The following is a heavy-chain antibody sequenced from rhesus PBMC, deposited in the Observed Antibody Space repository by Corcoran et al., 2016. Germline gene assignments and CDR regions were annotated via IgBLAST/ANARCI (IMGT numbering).Heavy chain of an antibody. CDR3: ASGGGYSYSSFEY. Sequence: QLQLQESGPGLVKPSETLSVTCAVSGGSISSSYWSWIRQAPGKGLEWIGYISGSGSSPNSTPSLKSRVTLSVATSTTQFSLKLSSVTAADTAVYYCASGGGYSYSSFEYWGQGVLVTVSS. CDR1: GGSISSSY. J-gene: IGHJ4*01. D-gene: IGHD5-12*01. CDR2: ISGSGSSP. V-gene: IGHV4-169*02.